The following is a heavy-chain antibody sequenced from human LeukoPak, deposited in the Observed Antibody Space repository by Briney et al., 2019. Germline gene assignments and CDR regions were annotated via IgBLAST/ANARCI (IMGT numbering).Heavy chain of an antibody. V-gene: IGHV3-21*01. CDR3: AGVRYCSGGSCYSPFDY. Sequence: GSLRLSCAASGFTFSSYSLNWVRQAPGKGLEWVSSLSSSSSYIYHADSVKGRFTISRDNAKNSLYLQMNSLRAEDTAVYYCAGVRYCSGGSCYSPFDYWGQGTLVTVSS. D-gene: IGHD2-15*01. J-gene: IGHJ4*02. CDR2: LSSSSSYI. CDR1: GFTFSSYS.